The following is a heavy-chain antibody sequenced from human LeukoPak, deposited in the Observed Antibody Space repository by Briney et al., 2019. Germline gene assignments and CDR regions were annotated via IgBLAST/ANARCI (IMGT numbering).Heavy chain of an antibody. V-gene: IGHV4-4*02. CDR2: IYHSGST. CDR1: GGSISSSNW. J-gene: IGHJ5*02. D-gene: IGHD3-3*01. CDR3: ARVWDDFWSGYFINWFDP. Sequence: SGTLSLTCAVSGGSISSSNWWSWVRQPPGKGLEWMGEIYHSGSTNYNPSFKSRVTISVDKSKNQFSLKLSSVTAADTAVYYCARVWDDFWSGYFINWFDPWGQGTLVTVSS.